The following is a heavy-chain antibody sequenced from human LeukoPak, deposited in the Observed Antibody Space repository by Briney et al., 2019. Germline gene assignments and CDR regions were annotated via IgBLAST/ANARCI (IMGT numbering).Heavy chain of an antibody. D-gene: IGHD1-26*01. V-gene: IGHV3-48*03. CDR2: ISNSGSTM. Sequence: GGSLRLSCAASGFAFSSYEMNWVSQAPGKGLQWVSYISNSGSTMYYADSVKGRFTISRDNAKNSLYLQMNSLRAEDTAVYYCARGIVGATHFDYWGQGTLVTVSS. CDR3: ARGIVGATHFDY. CDR1: GFAFSSYE. J-gene: IGHJ4*02.